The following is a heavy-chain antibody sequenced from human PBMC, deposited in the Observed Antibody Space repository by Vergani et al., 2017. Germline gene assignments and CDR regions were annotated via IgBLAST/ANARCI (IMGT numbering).Heavy chain of an antibody. CDR3: ARDFLTRVTTLDYYYMGV. CDR2: ISYDGNKT. J-gene: IGHJ6*03. D-gene: IGHD1-1*01. CDR1: GFPLSDYG. V-gene: IGHV3-30*03. Sequence: QVQLVESGGGEVQPGRSLRLSCSAAGFPLSDYGVHWVRQAPGKGLEWVSVISYDGNKTNYADSVKGRFTISRDNSKNTLYLEMNALRAEDTAVYYCARDFLTRVTTLDYYYMGVWGKGTTVTVSS.